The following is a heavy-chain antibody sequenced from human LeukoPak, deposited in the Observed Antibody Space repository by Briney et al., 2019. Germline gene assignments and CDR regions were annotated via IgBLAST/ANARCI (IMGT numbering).Heavy chain of an antibody. CDR2: ISAYNGNT. Sequence: ASVKVSCKASGYTFTSYGISWVRQAPGQGLEWMGWISAYNGNTNYEQKFQGRVTMATDTSTSTAYMELRSLRSDDTAVYYCARDVGGDSSGYYFRCADYWGQGTLVTVSS. D-gene: IGHD3-22*01. V-gene: IGHV1-18*01. J-gene: IGHJ4*02. CDR1: GYTFTSYG. CDR3: ARDVGGDSSGYYFRCADY.